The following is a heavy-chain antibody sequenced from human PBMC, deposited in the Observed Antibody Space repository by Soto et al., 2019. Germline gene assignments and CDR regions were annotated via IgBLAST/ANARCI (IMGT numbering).Heavy chain of an antibody. CDR3: ARDSSSGSPFDY. D-gene: IGHD6-19*01. J-gene: IGHJ4*02. V-gene: IGHV1-69*06. Sequence: ASVKVSCKASGGTFSSYAISWVRQAPGQGLEWMGGTIPIFGTANYAQKFQGRVTITADKSTSTAYMELSSLRSEDTAVYYCARDSSSGSPFDYWGQGTLGTVSA. CDR1: GGTFSSYA. CDR2: TIPIFGTA.